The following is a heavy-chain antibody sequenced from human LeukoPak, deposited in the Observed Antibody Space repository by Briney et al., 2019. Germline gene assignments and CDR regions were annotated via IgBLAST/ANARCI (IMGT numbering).Heavy chain of an antibody. CDR2: ISGSGGST. V-gene: IGHV3-23*01. CDR1: GFTFSSYA. Sequence: PGGSLRLSCAASGFTFSSYAMSWVRQAPGKGPEWVSAISGSGGSTYYAGSVKGRFTISRDNSKNTLYLQMNSLRAEDTAVYYCAKGTDIVVVTAINYWGQGTLVTVSS. J-gene: IGHJ4*02. D-gene: IGHD2-21*02. CDR3: AKGTDIVVVTAINY.